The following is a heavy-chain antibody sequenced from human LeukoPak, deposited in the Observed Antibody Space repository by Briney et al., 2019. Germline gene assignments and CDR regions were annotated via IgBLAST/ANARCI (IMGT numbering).Heavy chain of an antibody. Sequence: GASVKVSCKASGYTFTGYYMHWVRQAPGQGLEWMAGINPSSGDTKYAQKFQGRVTMTRDTSISTAYMELNSLRSDDTAVYYCAKVNTAYFGSGSYYPFDYWGQGTLVTVSS. CDR3: AKVNTAYFGSGSYYPFDY. CDR1: GYTFTGYY. D-gene: IGHD3-10*01. J-gene: IGHJ4*02. CDR2: INPSSGDT. V-gene: IGHV1-2*02.